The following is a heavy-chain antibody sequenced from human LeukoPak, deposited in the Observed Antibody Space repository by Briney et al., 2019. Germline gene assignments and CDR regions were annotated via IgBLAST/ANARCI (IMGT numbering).Heavy chain of an antibody. D-gene: IGHD2-2*01. V-gene: IGHV4-4*07. CDR2: IYTSGST. J-gene: IGHJ6*03. CDR3: ARGPMIVPAVRAYYYYYMDV. CDR1: GGSISSYY. Sequence: ASETLSLTCTVSGGSISSYYWSWIRQPAGKGLEWIGRIYTSGSTNYNPSLKSRVTMSVDTSKNQFSLKLSSVTAADTAVYYCARGPMIVPAVRAYYYYYMDVWGKGTTVTVSS.